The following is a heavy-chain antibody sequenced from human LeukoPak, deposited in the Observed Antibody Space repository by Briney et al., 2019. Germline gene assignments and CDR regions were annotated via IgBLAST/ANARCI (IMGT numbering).Heavy chain of an antibody. CDR3: ARERFSGSYYGWYFDY. CDR2: IYYSGST. CDR1: GGSISSYY. V-gene: IGHV4-59*01. D-gene: IGHD1-26*01. Sequence: SETLSLTCTVSGGSISSYYWSWIRQPPGKGLEWIGYIYYSGSTNYNPSLKSRVTISVDTSKNQFSLRLSSVTAADTAVYYCARERFSGSYYGWYFDYWGQGTLVTVSS. J-gene: IGHJ4*02.